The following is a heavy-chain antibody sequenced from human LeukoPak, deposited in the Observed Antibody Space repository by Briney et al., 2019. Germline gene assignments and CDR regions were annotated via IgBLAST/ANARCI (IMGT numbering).Heavy chain of an antibody. Sequence: GGSLRLSCADSGFTFSSYSMNWVRQAPGKGLEWVSYISSSSSTIYYADSVKGRFTISRDNAKNSLYLQMNSLRAEDTAVYYCARDTAMVRGVIIPPYWGQGTLVTVSS. CDR1: GFTFSSYS. V-gene: IGHV3-48*01. CDR2: ISSSSSTI. D-gene: IGHD3-10*01. J-gene: IGHJ4*02. CDR3: ARDTAMVRGVIIPPY.